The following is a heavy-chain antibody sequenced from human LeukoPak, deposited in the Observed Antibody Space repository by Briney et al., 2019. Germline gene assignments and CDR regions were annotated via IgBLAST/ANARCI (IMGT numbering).Heavy chain of an antibody. CDR3: ARDLYYYYYMDV. Sequence: GGSLRLSCAASGFTFSSYAMHWVRQAPGKGLEWVAVISYDGSNKYYADSVKGRFTISRDNSKNTLYLQMNSLRAEDTAVYYCARDLYYYYYMDVWGRGTTVTVSS. CDR2: ISYDGSNK. CDR1: GFTFSSYA. J-gene: IGHJ6*03. V-gene: IGHV3-30*04.